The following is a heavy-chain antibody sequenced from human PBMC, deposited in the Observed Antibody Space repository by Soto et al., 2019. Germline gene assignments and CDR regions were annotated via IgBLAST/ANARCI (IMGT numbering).Heavy chain of an antibody. CDR3: AKEGAYDYGGYYYYYYLDV. CDR1: GFTFSSYA. J-gene: IGHJ6*03. D-gene: IGHD5-12*01. CDR2: ISGSAGTT. V-gene: IGHV3-23*01. Sequence: GGSLRLSCAASGFTFSSYAMSWVRQAPGKGLEWVSGISGSAGTTYYADSVKGRFTISRDNSKNTLYLQMNSLRAEDTAVYYCAKEGAYDYGGYYYYYYLDVWGKGTTVTVSS.